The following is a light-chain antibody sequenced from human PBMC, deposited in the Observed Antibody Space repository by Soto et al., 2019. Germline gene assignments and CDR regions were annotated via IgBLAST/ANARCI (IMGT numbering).Light chain of an antibody. J-gene: IGLJ2*01. CDR2: DVS. CDR3: SSYTSSSTLAV. CDR1: SSDVGGYNY. V-gene: IGLV2-14*01. Sequence: QSALTQPASVSGSPGQSITISCTGTSSDVGGYNYVSWYQQHPGKAPKLMIYDVSNRPSGVSNRFSGSKSGNTASLTISGLQAEDEADYYCSSYTSSSTLAVFGGWTKLTVL.